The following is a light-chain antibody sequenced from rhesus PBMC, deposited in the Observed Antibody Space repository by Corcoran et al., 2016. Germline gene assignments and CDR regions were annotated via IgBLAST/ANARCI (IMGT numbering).Light chain of an antibody. CDR2: GAP. CDR3: QETSNSIT. CDR1: QCVSTY. J-gene: IGKJ3*01. Sequence: EIVMTQSPATLSLSPGETATMSCRSSQCVSTYLAWYQQKPGQAPRLLIYGAPSRAIGTPDRFSGSGSVTDFTLPISSLEPADYAVYCCQETSNSITFGPGTKLDMK. V-gene: IGKV3-31*02.